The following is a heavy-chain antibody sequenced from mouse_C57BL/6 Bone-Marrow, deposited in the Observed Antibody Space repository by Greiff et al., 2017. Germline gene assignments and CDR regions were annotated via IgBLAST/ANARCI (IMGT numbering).Heavy chain of an antibody. CDR1: GYTFTSYW. J-gene: IGHJ4*01. V-gene: IGHV1-5*01. D-gene: IGHD2-1*01. Sequence: EVQLQQSGTVLARPGASVKMSCKTSGYTFTSYWMHWVKQRPGQGLEWIGAIYPGNSDTSYNQKFKGKAKLTAVTSASTAYMELSSLTNEDSAVYYCTRESYYGNFYAMDYWGQGTSVTVSS. CDR3: TRESYYGNFYAMDY. CDR2: IYPGNSDT.